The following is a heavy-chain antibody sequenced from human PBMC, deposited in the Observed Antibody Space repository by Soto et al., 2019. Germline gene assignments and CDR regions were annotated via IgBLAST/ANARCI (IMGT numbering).Heavy chain of an antibody. D-gene: IGHD2-2*01. CDR3: ARDQTLICSSTSCNYYGMDV. J-gene: IGHJ6*02. CDR2: IGTAGDT. CDR1: GFTFSSYD. V-gene: IGHV3-13*04. Sequence: GGSLRLSCAASGFTFSSYDMHWVRQATGKGLEWVSAIGTAGDTYYPGSVKGRFTISRENAKNSLYLQMNSLRAGDTAVYYCARDQTLICSSTSCNYYGMDVWGQGTTVTVSS.